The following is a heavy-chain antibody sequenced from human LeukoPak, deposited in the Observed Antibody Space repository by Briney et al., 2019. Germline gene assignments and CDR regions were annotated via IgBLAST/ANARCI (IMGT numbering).Heavy chain of an antibody. J-gene: IGHJ6*03. Sequence: SETLSLTCTVSGGSISSYYWSWIRQAPGKGLEWIGYIYHSGSTYYNPSLKSRVTISVDRSKNQFSLKLSSVTAADTAVYYCARSVPQLVPIKGDYYYYYYMDVWGKETTVTVSS. CDR3: ARSVPQLVPIKGDYYYYYYMDV. V-gene: IGHV4-59*12. CDR1: GGSISSYY. CDR2: IYHSGST. D-gene: IGHD6-6*01.